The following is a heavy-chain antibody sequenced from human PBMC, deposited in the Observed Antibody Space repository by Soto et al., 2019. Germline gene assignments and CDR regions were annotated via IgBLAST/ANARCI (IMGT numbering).Heavy chain of an antibody. D-gene: IGHD3-10*01. CDR2: IIPIFGTA. J-gene: IGHJ6*02. CDR1: GGTFSSYA. CDR3: ARGGIIGMGERGDYYYGMDV. Sequence: QVQLVQSGAEVKKPGSSVKVSCKASGGTFSSYAISWVRQAPGQGLEWMGGIIPIFGTANYAQKFQGRVTITADESTSTAYMELSSLRSEDTAVYYCARGGIIGMGERGDYYYGMDVWGQGTTVTVSS. V-gene: IGHV1-69*12.